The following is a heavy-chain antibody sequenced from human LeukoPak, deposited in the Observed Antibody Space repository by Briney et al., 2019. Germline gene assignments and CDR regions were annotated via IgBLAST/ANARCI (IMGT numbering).Heavy chain of an antibody. Sequence: GASLQISCKGSGSSFTSYWIGWVRQVPGKGLEWMGIIYPGDSDTKYSPSFQGQVTISADKSISTAYLQWTSLKASDTAMYYCTRRDYYDSSGYYYFDYWGQGTLVTVSS. CDR3: TRRDYYDSSGYYYFDY. V-gene: IGHV5-51*01. CDR1: GSSFTSYW. J-gene: IGHJ4*02. D-gene: IGHD3-22*01. CDR2: IYPGDSDT.